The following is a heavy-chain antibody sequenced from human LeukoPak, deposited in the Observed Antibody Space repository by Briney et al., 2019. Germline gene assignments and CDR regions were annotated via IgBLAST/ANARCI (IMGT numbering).Heavy chain of an antibody. J-gene: IGHJ5*02. V-gene: IGHV3-30*02. CDR2: IRYDGSNK. D-gene: IGHD2-2*01. Sequence: PGGSLRLSCAASGFTFSSYGMHWVRQAPCKGLEWVAFIRYDGSNKYYADSMKGRFTISRDNSKNTLYLQMNSLRAEDTAVYYCAKEPPPTYPSWFDPWGQGTLVTVSS. CDR1: GFTFSSYG. CDR3: AKEPPPTYPSWFDP.